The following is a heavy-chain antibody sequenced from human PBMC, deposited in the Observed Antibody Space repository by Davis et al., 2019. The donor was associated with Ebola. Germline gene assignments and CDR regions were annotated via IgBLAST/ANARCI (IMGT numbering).Heavy chain of an antibody. CDR3: ARLAVAGTEWFDP. CDR2: IYYSGIT. J-gene: IGHJ5*02. D-gene: IGHD6-19*01. V-gene: IGHV4-39*07. Sequence: MPSETLSLTCTVSGGSIISSSSYWGWIRQPPRKGLEWIGSIYYSGITYYNPSLKSRVTISVDRSKNQFSLKLSSVTAADTAVYYCARLAVAGTEWFDPWGQGTLVTVSS. CDR1: GGSIISSSSY.